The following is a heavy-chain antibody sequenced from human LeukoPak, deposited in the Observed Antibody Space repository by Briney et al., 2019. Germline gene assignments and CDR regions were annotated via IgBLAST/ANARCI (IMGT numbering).Heavy chain of an antibody. J-gene: IGHJ4*02. CDR1: GFTFSSYW. CDR2: IKQDGSEK. V-gene: IGHV3-7*01. CDR3: ARAMRDYGDFEGPFDY. D-gene: IGHD4-17*01. Sequence: GGSLRLSCAASGFTFSSYWMSWVRQAPGKGLEWVANIKQDGSEKYYVDSVKGRFTISRDNAKNSLYLQMNSLRAEDRAVYYCARAMRDYGDFEGPFDYWGQGTLVTVSS.